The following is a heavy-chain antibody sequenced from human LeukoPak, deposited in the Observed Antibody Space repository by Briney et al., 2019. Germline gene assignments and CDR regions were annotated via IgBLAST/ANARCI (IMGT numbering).Heavy chain of an antibody. D-gene: IGHD6-6*01. CDR2: IKQDGSEK. J-gene: IGHJ4*02. CDR3: ARAPLHSSSSPDGKGYFDY. Sequence: PGGSLRLSCAASGFTFSSYWMSWVRQAPGKGLEWVANIKQDGSEKYYVDSVKGRFTISRDNAKNSLYLQMNSLRAEDTAVYYCARAPLHSSSSPDGKGYFDYWGQGTLVTVSS. V-gene: IGHV3-7*01. CDR1: GFTFSSYW.